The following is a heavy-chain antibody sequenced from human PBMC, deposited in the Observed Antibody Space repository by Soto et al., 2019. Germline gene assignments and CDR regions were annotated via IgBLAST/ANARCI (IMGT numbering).Heavy chain of an antibody. V-gene: IGHV1-8*02. CDR2: MNPNSGNT. J-gene: IGHJ6*02. CDR3: ARASARIFGVVLYYYYYGMDV. CDR1: GYTFISYA. D-gene: IGHD3-3*02. Sequence: ASVKVSCKASGYTFISYAISWVRQATGQGLEWMGWMNPNSGNTGCAQKFQGRVTMTRNTSISTAYMELSSLRSEDTAVYYCARASARIFGVVLYYYYYGMDVWGQGTTVTVSS.